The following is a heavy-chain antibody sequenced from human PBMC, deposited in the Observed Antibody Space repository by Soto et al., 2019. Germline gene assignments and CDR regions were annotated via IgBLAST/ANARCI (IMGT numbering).Heavy chain of an antibody. D-gene: IGHD4-17*01. CDR2: IYHSGST. Sequence: SETLSLTCAVSGYSISSGYYWGWIRQPPGKGLEWIGSIYHSGSTYYNPSLKSRVTISVDTPKNQFSLKLSSVTAADTAVYYCARESGDNYGSSPDLYYFDYWGQGTLVTVSS. J-gene: IGHJ4*02. V-gene: IGHV4-38-2*02. CDR1: GYSISSGYY. CDR3: ARESGDNYGSSPDLYYFDY.